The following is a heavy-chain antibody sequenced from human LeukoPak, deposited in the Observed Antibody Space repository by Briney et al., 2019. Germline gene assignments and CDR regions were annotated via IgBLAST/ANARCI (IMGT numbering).Heavy chain of an antibody. CDR2: ISESAGGT. Sequence: GGSLRLSCVVSGITLSNYAMSWVRQAPGKGLEWVSGISESAGGTKYADSVKGRFTVSRDNSLNTMYLQMNSLRAEDTAVYFCAKRGVVIRGLLIIGFHKEAYYFDSWGQGILVTVSS. CDR3: AKRGVVIRGLLIIGFHKEAYYFDS. V-gene: IGHV3-23*01. D-gene: IGHD3-10*01. CDR1: GITLSNYA. J-gene: IGHJ4*02.